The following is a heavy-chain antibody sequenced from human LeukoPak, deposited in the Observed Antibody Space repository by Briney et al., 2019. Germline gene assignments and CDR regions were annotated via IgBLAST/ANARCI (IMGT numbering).Heavy chain of an antibody. J-gene: IGHJ3*02. V-gene: IGHV4-34*01. CDR3: ARVPLTRVTTMGRHAFDI. Sequence: SETLSLTCAVYGGSFSGYYWSWIRQPPGRGLEWIGEINHSGSTNYNPSLKSRVTISVDTSKNQFSLKLSSVTAADTAVYYCARVPLTRVTTMGRHAFDIWGQGTMVTVSS. CDR2: INHSGST. D-gene: IGHD4-17*01. CDR1: GGSFSGYY.